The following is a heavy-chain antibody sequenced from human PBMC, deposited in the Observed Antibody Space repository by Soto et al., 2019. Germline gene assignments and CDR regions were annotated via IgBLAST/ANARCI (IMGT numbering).Heavy chain of an antibody. V-gene: IGHV4-31*03. D-gene: IGHD3-10*02. CDR3: AGAVSDFDVRRYRTSYFVQ. CDR1: GASVSTGVYY. CDR2: IDNTGSA. Sequence: QVQLYESGPGLVQPSQTLSLSCTVSGASVSTGVYYWTWIRQHPGKGLEWIGYIDNTGSAYYNPSLTGRVDISVDTSKNQFSLNLPSLTAADTAFYYCAGAVSDFDVRRYRTSYFVQWGQGILVTVSS. J-gene: IGHJ4*02.